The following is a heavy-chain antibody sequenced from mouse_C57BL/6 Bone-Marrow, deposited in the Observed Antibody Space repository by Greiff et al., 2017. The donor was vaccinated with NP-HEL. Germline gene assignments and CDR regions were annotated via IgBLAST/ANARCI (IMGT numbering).Heavy chain of an antibody. V-gene: IGHV5-12*01. CDR3: ANRGSRYYYAMDY. J-gene: IGHJ4*01. D-gene: IGHD1-1*01. Sequence: DVMLVESGGGLVQPGGSLKLSCAASGFTFSDYYMYWVRQTPEKRLEWVAYISNGGGSTYYPDTVKGRFTISRDNAKNTLYLQMSRLKSEDTAMYYCANRGSRYYYAMDYWGQGTSVTVSS. CDR1: GFTFSDYY. CDR2: ISNGGGST.